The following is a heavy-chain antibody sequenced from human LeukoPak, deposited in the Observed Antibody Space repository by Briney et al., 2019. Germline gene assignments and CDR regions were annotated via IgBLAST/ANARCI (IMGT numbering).Heavy chain of an antibody. CDR1: RFTFSSYA. Sequence: GGSLRLSCAASRFTFSSYAMRWICQAPGKGLEWVSVISGSGVDTYYADSVKGRFTISRDNSKNTLYLQMNSLRAEDTAVYYCARRGGHYFDYWGQGTLVTVSS. CDR3: ARRGGHYFDY. V-gene: IGHV3-23*01. J-gene: IGHJ4*02. CDR2: ISGSGVDT.